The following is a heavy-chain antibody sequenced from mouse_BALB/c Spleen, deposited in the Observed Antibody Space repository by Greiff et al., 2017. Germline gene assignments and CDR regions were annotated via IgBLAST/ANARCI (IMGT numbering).Heavy chain of an antibody. J-gene: IGHJ4*01. CDR3: TRWLPHYYAMDY. D-gene: IGHD2-2*01. Sequence: EVQLVESGGGLVQPGASMKLSCVASGFTFSNYWMNWVRQCPEKGLEWVAEIRPKSNNYASDYAESVKGRFTISRDESKSSVYLQMNNLRAEDTGIDYCTRWLPHYYAMDYWGQGTSVTVSS. CDR1: GFTFSNYW. CDR2: IRPKSNNYAS. V-gene: IGHV6-6*02.